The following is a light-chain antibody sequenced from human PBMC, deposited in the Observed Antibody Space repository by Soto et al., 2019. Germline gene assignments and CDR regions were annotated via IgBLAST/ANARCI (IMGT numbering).Light chain of an antibody. CDR1: SSDVGAFNY. J-gene: IGLJ1*01. CDR2: EVV. CDR3: CSYSSGSHYV. Sequence: QSALTQPPSVSGSPGQSVTISCTGTSSDVGAFNYVSWYLQYPGKAPKLMIYEVVNRPSGVANRFSGSKSGNTASLTISGLQADEEDDYYCCSYSSGSHYVFGTGTKVTVL. V-gene: IGLV2-14*01.